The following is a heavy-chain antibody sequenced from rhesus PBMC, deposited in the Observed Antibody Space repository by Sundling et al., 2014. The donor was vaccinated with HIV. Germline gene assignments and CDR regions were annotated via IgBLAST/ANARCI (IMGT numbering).Heavy chain of an antibody. D-gene: IGHD2-2*01. Sequence: QVQLQESGPGLVKPSETLSLTCAVSGDSFSSNFWSWVRQSPGKGLEWIGRISGSTGSTDYNPSLTSRVSISTDTSKNQFFLRLSSVTAADTAVYYCAREGRYCTSNSCFGLVFLGPKGRRHRLL. CDR3: AREGRYCTSNSCFGLVF. CDR1: GDSFSSNF. V-gene: IGHV4-147*01. CDR2: ISGSTGST. J-gene: IGHJ6*01.